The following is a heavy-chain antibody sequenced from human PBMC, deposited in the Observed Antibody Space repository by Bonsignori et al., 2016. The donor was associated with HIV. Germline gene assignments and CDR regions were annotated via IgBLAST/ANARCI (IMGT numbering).Heavy chain of an antibody. J-gene: IGHJ3*01. CDR3: ARSGRYSNAFDL. V-gene: IGHV1-69*02. Sequence: QVQLVQSGAEIKKPGSSLRVSCKASGGSYSSYTYSWVRQAPGQGLVWMGRITPILGMANYAEKFQDRVTITADTSTTTAYLELRSLRSEDMAVYYCARSGRYSNAFDLWGQGTVVTVS. CDR1: GGSYSSYT. D-gene: IGHD1-26*01. CDR2: ITPILGMA.